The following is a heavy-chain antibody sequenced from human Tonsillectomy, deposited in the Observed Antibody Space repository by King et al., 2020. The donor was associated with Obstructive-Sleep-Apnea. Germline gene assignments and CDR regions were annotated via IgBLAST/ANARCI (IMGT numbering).Heavy chain of an antibody. V-gene: IGHV3-49*03. CDR1: GFNFGGYG. CDR3: TRDPDGRYYFDY. D-gene: IGHD1-26*01. CDR2: IRSNTSGGTT. J-gene: IGHJ4*02. Sequence: VQLVESGGGLVQPGRSLRLSCTAYGFNFGGYGMSWFRQAPGKGLEWVSFIRSNTSGGTTEYAASVKGRFTISRDDSKRIAYLQMNSLTTEDTAVYYCTRDPDGRYYFDYWGQGTLVTVSS.